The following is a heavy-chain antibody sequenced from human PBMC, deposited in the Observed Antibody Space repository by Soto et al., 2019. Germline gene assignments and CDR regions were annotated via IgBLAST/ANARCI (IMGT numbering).Heavy chain of an antibody. Sequence: SETLSLICTISGGSISSYYWSWIRQPPGKGLEWIGYIYNSGTTKYNPSLKGRVTISVDTSKRQFSLKLSSVTAADTAVYYCTRTILGTPYGMDVWGQGTKVTVYS. J-gene: IGHJ6*02. CDR1: GGSISSYY. D-gene: IGHD7-27*01. V-gene: IGHV4-59*01. CDR2: IYNSGTT. CDR3: TRTILGTPYGMDV.